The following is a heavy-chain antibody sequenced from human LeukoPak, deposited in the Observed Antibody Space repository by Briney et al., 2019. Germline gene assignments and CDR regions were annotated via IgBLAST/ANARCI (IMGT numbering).Heavy chain of an antibody. D-gene: IGHD5-12*01. CDR3: ARGREYRGYDPLDY. J-gene: IGHJ4*02. V-gene: IGHV4-34*01. CDR2: INHSGST. Sequence: SETLSLTCAVYGGSFSGYYWSWIRQPPGKGLEWIGEINHSGSTNYNPSLKSRVTISVDTSKNQFSLKLSSVTAADTAVYYCARGREYRGYDPLDYWGQGTLVTVSS. CDR1: GGSFSGYY.